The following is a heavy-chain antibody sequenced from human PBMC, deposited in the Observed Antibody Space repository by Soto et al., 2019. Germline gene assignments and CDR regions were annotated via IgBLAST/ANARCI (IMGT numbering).Heavy chain of an antibody. D-gene: IGHD6-6*01. J-gene: IGHJ6*02. V-gene: IGHV1-69*01. CDR2: IIPIFGTA. CDR1: GGTFSSYA. CDR3: ARDGRRHSSSSDYYYYYGMDV. Sequence: QVQLVQSGAEVKKPGSSVKVSCTASGGTFSSYAISWVRQAPGQGLEWMGGIIPIFGTANYAQKFQGRVTITADESTSTAYMELSSLRSEDTAVYYCARDGRRHSSSSDYYYYYGMDVWGQGTTVTVSS.